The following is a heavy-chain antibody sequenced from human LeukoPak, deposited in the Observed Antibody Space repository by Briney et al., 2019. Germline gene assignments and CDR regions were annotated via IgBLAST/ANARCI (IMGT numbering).Heavy chain of an antibody. CDR1: GGSISSSSYY. J-gene: IGHJ4*02. CDR3: ARHDRMTTVTGFDY. CDR2: IYYSGST. Sequence: SETLSLTCTASGGSISSSSYYWGWIRQPPGKGLEWIGSIYYSGSTYYNPSLKSRVTISVDTSKNQFSLKLSSVTAADTAVYYCARHDRMTTVTGFDYWGQGTLVTVSS. V-gene: IGHV4-39*01. D-gene: IGHD4-17*01.